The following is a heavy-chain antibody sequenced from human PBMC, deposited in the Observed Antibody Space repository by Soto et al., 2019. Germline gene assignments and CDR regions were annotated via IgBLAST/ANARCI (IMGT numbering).Heavy chain of an antibody. V-gene: IGHV3-30*03. CDR2: ISFDGSNK. CDR1: GFTFSNYG. CDR3: AIFLREVDPAMIPGAY. D-gene: IGHD5-18*01. J-gene: IGHJ4*02. Sequence: QVELVESGGGVVQPGGSLRLSCAASGFTFSNYGLHWVRQAPGKGLEWAAVISFDGSNKYYADSMKGRFTVSRDNSKNXXXXXXXXLXXXXXXXXXXAIFLREVDPAMIPGAYWGQGTLVTVSS.